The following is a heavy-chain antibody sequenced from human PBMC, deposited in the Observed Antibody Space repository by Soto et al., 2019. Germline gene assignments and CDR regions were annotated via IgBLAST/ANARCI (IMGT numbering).Heavy chain of an antibody. CDR1: GASIRSTY. D-gene: IGHD3-9*01. J-gene: IGHJ4*02. Sequence: QVHLQESGPGLVKPSETLSLTCTVSGASIRSTYWSWIRQSPGKGLECIGYIYYSGTTNYTPSLRNRVTISVDTSKNPLALKLTSVTAADTAVYYCAKAPFSLTLGTVLHDFDSWGQGTLVTVSS. CDR2: IYYSGTT. V-gene: IGHV4-59*01. CDR3: AKAPFSLTLGTVLHDFDS.